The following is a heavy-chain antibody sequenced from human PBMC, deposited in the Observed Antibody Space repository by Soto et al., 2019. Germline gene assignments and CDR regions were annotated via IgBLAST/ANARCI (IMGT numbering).Heavy chain of an antibody. D-gene: IGHD6-19*01. CDR2: VYHSVSTY. Sequence: PSETLSLTGAVSGYSITSGYYWGWIRQPAGKGLECIGSVYHSVSTYYYNPSLKSRVTMSVDTSKNQFSLRLSSVTAADTAVYYCPRASSSGWVDAFDIWGQGTMATVSS. J-gene: IGHJ3*02. CDR3: PRASSSGWVDAFDI. CDR1: GYSITSGYY. V-gene: IGHV4-38-2*01.